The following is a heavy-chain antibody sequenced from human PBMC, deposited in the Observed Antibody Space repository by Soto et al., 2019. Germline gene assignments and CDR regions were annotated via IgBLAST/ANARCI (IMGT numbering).Heavy chain of an antibody. J-gene: IGHJ4*02. V-gene: IGHV3-23*01. Sequence: PGGSLRLSCAVSGFTFSSFPMSWVRQAPGKGLEWVSSVSSSGVVTHYADSVKGRFTISRDNSKNTVYLQMNSLRAEDTALYYCTTRRYCSGGICYAFDYWGQGTPVTVYS. CDR2: VSSSGVVT. D-gene: IGHD2-15*01. CDR1: GFTFSSFP. CDR3: TTRRYCSGGICYAFDY.